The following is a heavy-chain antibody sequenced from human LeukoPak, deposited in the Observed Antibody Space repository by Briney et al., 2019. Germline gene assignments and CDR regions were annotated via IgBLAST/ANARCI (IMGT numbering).Heavy chain of an antibody. CDR2: ISGSGGST. Sequence: PGGSLRLSCAASGFTFSGYAMSWVRQAPGKGLEWVSAISGSGGSTYYADSVKGRFTISRDNSKNTLYLQMNSLRAEDTAVYYCAKDPMVLGYMDVWGKGTTVTVSS. D-gene: IGHD2-8*02. J-gene: IGHJ6*03. V-gene: IGHV3-23*01. CDR3: AKDPMVLGYMDV. CDR1: GFTFSGYA.